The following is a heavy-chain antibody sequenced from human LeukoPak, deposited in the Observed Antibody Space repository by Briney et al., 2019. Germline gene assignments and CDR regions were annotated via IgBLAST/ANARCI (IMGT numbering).Heavy chain of an antibody. CDR3: ARDTNYYGSGSYYIGNWFDP. CDR1: GGSISSYY. Sequence: SETLSLTCTVSGGSISSYYWSWIRQPPGKGLEWIGYIYDSGSTNYNPSLKSRVTISVDTSKNQFSLKLSSVTAADTAVYYCARDTNYYGSGSYYIGNWFDPWGQGTLVTVSS. D-gene: IGHD3-10*01. V-gene: IGHV4-59*01. J-gene: IGHJ5*02. CDR2: IYDSGST.